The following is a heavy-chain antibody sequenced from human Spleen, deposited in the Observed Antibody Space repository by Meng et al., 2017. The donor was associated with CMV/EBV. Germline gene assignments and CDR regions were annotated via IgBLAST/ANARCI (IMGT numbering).Heavy chain of an antibody. CDR3: VRSPGSCSSTSCYSNHFDY. V-gene: IGHV3-21*06. Sequence: GESLKISCEASGFTFSNFRMNWVRQAQGKGLEWVSSISSSGIYIFYANSVEGRFTISRDNAKNSLHLQMNNLIPEDTAVYYCVRSPGSCSSTSCYSNHFDYWGQGALVTVSS. CDR1: GFTFSNFR. D-gene: IGHD2-2*01. J-gene: IGHJ4*02. CDR2: ISSSGIYI.